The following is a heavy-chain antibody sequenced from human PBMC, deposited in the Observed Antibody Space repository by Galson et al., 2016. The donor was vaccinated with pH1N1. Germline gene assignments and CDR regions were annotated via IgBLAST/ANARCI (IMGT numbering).Heavy chain of an antibody. J-gene: IGHJ4*02. D-gene: IGHD1-26*01. CDR3: TRDLGRRREY. Sequence: GGTTYAQKFQARVTMTRDTSTSTVYMDLSSLKSEDTAVYYCTRDLGRRREYWGQGTLVTVSS. CDR2: GGT. V-gene: IGHV1-46*01.